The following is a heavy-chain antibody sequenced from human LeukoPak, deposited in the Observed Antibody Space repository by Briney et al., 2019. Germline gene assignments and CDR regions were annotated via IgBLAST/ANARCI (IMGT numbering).Heavy chain of an antibody. Sequence: SETLSLTCSVSGASISSGGHYANWLRQSPGKGLEWIGYISYTGSTYYNPSLESRVTISVGSSNNRFSLNLRSVTAADTAVYYCARWTVTHFDYWGQGTLVTVSS. D-gene: IGHD4-17*01. CDR2: ISYTGST. J-gene: IGHJ4*02. V-gene: IGHV4-30-2*06. CDR1: GASISSGGHY. CDR3: ARWTVTHFDY.